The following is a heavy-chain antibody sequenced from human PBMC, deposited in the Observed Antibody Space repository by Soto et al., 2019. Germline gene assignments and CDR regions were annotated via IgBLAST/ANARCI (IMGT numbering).Heavy chain of an antibody. J-gene: IGHJ4*02. CDR1: GYSFTSYW. V-gene: IGHV5-51*01. CDR3: ARRLYCGGDCYSGFDY. CDR2: IYPGDSDT. Sequence: GESLKISCKGSGYSFTSYWIGWVRQMPGNGLEWMGIIYPGDSDTRYSPSFQGQVTFSADKSISTAYLQWSSLKASDTAMYYCARRLYCGGDCYSGFDYWGLGTLVTISS. D-gene: IGHD2-21*02.